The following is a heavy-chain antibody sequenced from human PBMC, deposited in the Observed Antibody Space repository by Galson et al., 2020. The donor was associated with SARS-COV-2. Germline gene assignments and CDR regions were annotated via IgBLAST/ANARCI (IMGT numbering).Heavy chain of an antibody. CDR2: IYYSGST. V-gene: IGHV4-39*07. D-gene: IGHD3-10*01. Sequence: SETLSLTCTVSGGTISSSSYYWAWIRQPPGQGLEWIGRIYYSGSTYYNPSLKSRVTISVDTSKNQFSLKLTSVTAADTAVYYCARDSGDWFDPWGQGTLVTVFS. CDR3: ARDSGDWFDP. CDR1: GGTISSSSYY. J-gene: IGHJ5*02.